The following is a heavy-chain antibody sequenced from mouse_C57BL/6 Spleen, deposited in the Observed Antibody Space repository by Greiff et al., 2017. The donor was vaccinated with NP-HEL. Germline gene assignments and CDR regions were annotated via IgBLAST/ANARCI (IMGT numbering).Heavy chain of an antibody. CDR3: AITTVVSRENY. CDR2: IYPRSGNT. CDR1: GYTFTSYG. D-gene: IGHD1-1*01. Sequence: VQLQQSGAELARPGASVKLSCKASGYTFTSYGISWVKQRTGQGLEWIGEIYPRSGNTYYNEKFKGKATLTADKSSSTAYIALLSLTSEDSAVYFCAITTVVSRENYWRQGTTLTVSS. V-gene: IGHV1-81*01. J-gene: IGHJ2*01.